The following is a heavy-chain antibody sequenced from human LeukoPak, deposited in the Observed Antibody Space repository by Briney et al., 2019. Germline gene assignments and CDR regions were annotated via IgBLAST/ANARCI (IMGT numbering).Heavy chain of an antibody. CDR3: TREFHDLLTGDTYYYYYMDV. CDR2: ISSGSATI. CDR1: GFSFSSYT. J-gene: IGHJ6*03. V-gene: IGHV3-48*04. D-gene: IGHD3-9*01. Sequence: PGGSLRLSCAASGFSFSSYTMNWVRQVPGKGLEWVSYISSGSATIYYADSVKGRFTISRDNAKNSLHLQMNSLRAEDTAVYYCTREFHDLLTGDTYYYYYMDVWGKGTTVTVSS.